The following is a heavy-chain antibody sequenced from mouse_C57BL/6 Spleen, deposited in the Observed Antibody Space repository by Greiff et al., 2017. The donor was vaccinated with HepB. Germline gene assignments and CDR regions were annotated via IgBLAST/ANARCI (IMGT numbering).Heavy chain of an antibody. Sequence: EVKLQESGGGLVKPGGSLKLSCAASGFTFSSYAMSWVRQTPEKRLEWVATISDGGSYTYYPDNVKGRFTISRDNAKNNLYLQMSHLKSEDTAMYYCARSHYDYFDYWGQGTTLTVSS. CDR1: GFTFSSYA. J-gene: IGHJ2*01. V-gene: IGHV5-4*03. D-gene: IGHD2-4*01. CDR2: ISDGGSYT. CDR3: ARSHYDYFDY.